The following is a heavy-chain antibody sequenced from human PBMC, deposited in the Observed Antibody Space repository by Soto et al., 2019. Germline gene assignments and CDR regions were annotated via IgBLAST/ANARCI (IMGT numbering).Heavy chain of an antibody. D-gene: IGHD3-16*01. V-gene: IGHV3-48*02. Sequence: LRLSCAASGFTFTTYTMNWVRQAPGKGLEWISYITAASDITSYADSVKGRFTISRDNAKNALYLQMNSLRDEDTAVYYCVRDLNWAFDYWGQGTLVTVSS. CDR2: ITAASDIT. CDR1: GFTFTTYT. CDR3: VRDLNWAFDY. J-gene: IGHJ4*02.